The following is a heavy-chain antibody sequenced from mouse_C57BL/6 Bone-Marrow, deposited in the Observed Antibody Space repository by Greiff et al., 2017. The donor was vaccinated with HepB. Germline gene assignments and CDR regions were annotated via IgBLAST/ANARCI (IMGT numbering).Heavy chain of an antibody. J-gene: IGHJ3*01. V-gene: IGHV2-9-1*01. CDR1: GFSFTSYA. CDR3: ASYSNYPFAY. CDR2: IWTGGGT. Sequence: VKLMESGPGLVAPSQSLSITCTVSGFSFTSYAISWVRQPPGKGLEWLGVIWTGGGTNYNSALKSRLSISKDNSKSQVFLKMNSLQTDDTARYYCASYSNYPFAYWGQGTLVTVSA. D-gene: IGHD2-5*01.